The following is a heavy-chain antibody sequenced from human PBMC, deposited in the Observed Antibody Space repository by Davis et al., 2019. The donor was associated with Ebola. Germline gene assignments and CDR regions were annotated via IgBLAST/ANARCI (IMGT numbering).Heavy chain of an antibody. D-gene: IGHD1-26*01. CDR1: GFTFSSYA. J-gene: IGHJ6*03. V-gene: IGHV3-23*01. CDR2: ISGSGGST. Sequence: GESLKISCAASGFTFSSYAMSWIRQAPGKGLEWASAISGSGGSTYYADSVKGRFTISRDNSKNTLYLQMNSLRAEDTAVYYCTKDGRIVGAITYYYYMDVWGKGTTVTVSS. CDR3: TKDGRIVGAITYYYYMDV.